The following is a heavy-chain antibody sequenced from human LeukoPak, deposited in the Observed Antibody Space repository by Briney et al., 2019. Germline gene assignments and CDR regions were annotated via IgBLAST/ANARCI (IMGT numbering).Heavy chain of an antibody. V-gene: IGHV4-39*01. CDR2: IYYSGSS. CDR3: ARQGAVGATGFDF. D-gene: IGHD1-26*01. Sequence: SETLSLTCSVSGDSISGISYYWGWIRQPPGKGLEWIGKIYYSGSSYDNPSLESRVVISLDTSRNQFSLKLTSVTATDTAVYYCARQGAVGATGFDFWGQGILVTVSS. J-gene: IGHJ4*02. CDR1: GDSISGISYY.